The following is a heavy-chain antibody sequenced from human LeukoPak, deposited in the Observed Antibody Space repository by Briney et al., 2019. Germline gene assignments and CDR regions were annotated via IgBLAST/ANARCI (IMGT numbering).Heavy chain of an antibody. Sequence: SVKVSCKASGGTFSSYAISWVRQAPGQGLEWMGRIIPIFGTANYAQKFQGRVTITTDESTSTAYMELSSLRSEDTAVYYCASDGVGATQFDYWGQGTLVTVSS. CDR2: IIPIFGTA. D-gene: IGHD1-26*01. J-gene: IGHJ4*02. V-gene: IGHV1-69*05. CDR3: ASDGVGATQFDY. CDR1: GGTFSSYA.